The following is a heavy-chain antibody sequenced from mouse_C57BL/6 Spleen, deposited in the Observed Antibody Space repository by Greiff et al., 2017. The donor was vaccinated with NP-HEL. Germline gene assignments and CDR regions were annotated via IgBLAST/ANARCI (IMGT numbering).Heavy chain of an antibody. CDR3: ARVGLLRFFDY. D-gene: IGHD1-1*01. V-gene: IGHV1-26*01. J-gene: IGHJ2*01. Sequence: EVQLQQSGPELVKPGASVKISCKASGYTFTDYYMNWVKQSPGKSLEWIGDINPKNGGTSYNQKFKGKATLTVDKSSSTAYMELRSLTSEDSAVCYCARVGLLRFFDYWGQGTTLTVSS. CDR1: GYTFTDYY. CDR2: INPKNGGT.